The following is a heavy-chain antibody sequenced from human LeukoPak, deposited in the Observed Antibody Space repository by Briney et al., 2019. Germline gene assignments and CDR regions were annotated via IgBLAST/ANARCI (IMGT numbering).Heavy chain of an antibody. V-gene: IGHV4-61*01. Sequence: SETLSLTCAVSVYSISSGYYWSWIRQPPGKGLGWIGFIYYSGSTNYNPSLKSRVTISVDTSKNQFSLKLSSVTAADTAVYYWAILHPYYDFWSGSYMDVWGKGTTVTVSS. CDR3: AILHPYYDFWSGSYMDV. J-gene: IGHJ6*03. D-gene: IGHD3-3*01. CDR1: VYSISSGYY. CDR2: IYYSGST.